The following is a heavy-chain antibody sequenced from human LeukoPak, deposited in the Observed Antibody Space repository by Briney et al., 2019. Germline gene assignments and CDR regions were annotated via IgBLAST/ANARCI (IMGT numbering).Heavy chain of an antibody. J-gene: IGHJ4*02. Sequence: PGGSLRLSCAASGFTFSSYAMSWVRQAPGKGLEWVSAISGSGGSTYYADSVKGRFTISRDNSKNTLYLQMNSLRAEDTAIYYCAKDAPYCSSTDCYFDYWGQGTLVTVSS. CDR3: AKDAPYCSSTDCYFDY. V-gene: IGHV3-23*01. D-gene: IGHD2-2*01. CDR1: GFTFSSYA. CDR2: ISGSGGST.